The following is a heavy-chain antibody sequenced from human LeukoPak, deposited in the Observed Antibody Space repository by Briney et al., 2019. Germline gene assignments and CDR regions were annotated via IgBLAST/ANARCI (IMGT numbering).Heavy chain of an antibody. V-gene: IGHV4-61*02. CDR1: DGSITSGSFN. Sequence: SQTLSLTCTVSDGSITSGSFNWIWIRQPAGKGLEWIGRIYTSGTTNYNPSLKSRVSISLDTSKNQFSLRLTSVTAADTAVYNTAREHTASWHIYSTDYWGQGTLVTVSS. CDR2: IYTSGTT. CDR3: AREHTASWHIYSTDY. J-gene: IGHJ4*02. D-gene: IGHD2-2*01.